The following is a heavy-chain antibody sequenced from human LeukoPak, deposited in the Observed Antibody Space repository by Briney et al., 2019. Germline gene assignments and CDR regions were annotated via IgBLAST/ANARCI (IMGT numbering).Heavy chain of an antibody. D-gene: IGHD4-17*01. J-gene: IGHJ4*02. V-gene: IGHV4-4*07. CDR1: GGSISSYY. CDR2: IYTSGST. CDR3: ARVHGDYSNNYFDY. Sequence: SETLSLTCTVSGGSISSYYWSWIRQPAGKGLEWIGRIYTSGSTNYNPSLKSRVTMSVDTSKNQFSLKLSSVTAADTAVYYCARVHGDYSNNYFDYWGQGTLITVSS.